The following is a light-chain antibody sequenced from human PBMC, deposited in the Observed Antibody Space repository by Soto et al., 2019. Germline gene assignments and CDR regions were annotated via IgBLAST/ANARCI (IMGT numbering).Light chain of an antibody. CDR1: SSDVGFSNY. J-gene: IGLJ1*01. CDR2: DVS. CDR3: SSYTSSSTDV. V-gene: IGLV2-14*01. Sequence: QSVLTQPASVSGSPGQSITISCTGTSSDVGFSNYVFWYQQHPGKAPKLIISDVSNRPSGVSNRFSGSKSGNTASLTISGLQAEDGADYYCSSYTSSSTDVFGTGTKVTVL.